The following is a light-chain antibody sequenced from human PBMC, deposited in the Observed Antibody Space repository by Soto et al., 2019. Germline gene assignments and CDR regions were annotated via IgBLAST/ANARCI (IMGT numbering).Light chain of an antibody. Sequence: EIVLTQSPATLSLSPGERATLSCRASQSVTSFLAWYQQKPGQAPRLLIYDASSRATGIPARFSGSGSGTDFPLTVSILEPEDFAVYYCQQRTNWPLTFGGGTKVEIK. J-gene: IGKJ4*01. CDR2: DAS. V-gene: IGKV3-11*01. CDR1: QSVTSF. CDR3: QQRTNWPLT.